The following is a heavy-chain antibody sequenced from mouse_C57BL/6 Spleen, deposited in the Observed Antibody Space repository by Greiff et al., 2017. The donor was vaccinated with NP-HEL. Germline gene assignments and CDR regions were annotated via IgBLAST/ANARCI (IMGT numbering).Heavy chain of an antibody. V-gene: IGHV1-15*01. CDR2: IDPETGGT. CDR3: TSPLGPFAY. CDR1: GYTFTDYE. J-gene: IGHJ3*01. D-gene: IGHD4-1*01. Sequence: QVQLKESGAELVRPGASVTLSCKASGYTFTDYEMHWVKQTPVHGLEWIGAIDPETGGTAYNQKFKGKAILTADKSSSTAYMELRSLTSEDSAVYYCTSPLGPFAYWGQGTLVTVSA.